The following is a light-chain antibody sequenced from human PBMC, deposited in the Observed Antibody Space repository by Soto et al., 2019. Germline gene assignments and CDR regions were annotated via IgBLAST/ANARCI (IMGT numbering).Light chain of an antibody. CDR2: GAS. V-gene: IGKV3-20*01. J-gene: IGKJ3*01. Sequence: EIVLTQSPGTLSLSPGERATLSCRASQSVSSSYLAWYQQKPGQAPRLLIYGASSRATGIPDRFSGSGSGTEFTLTISRLEPADFAVYYCQQYGSSRLTFGPGTKVDIK. CDR1: QSVSSSY. CDR3: QQYGSSRLT.